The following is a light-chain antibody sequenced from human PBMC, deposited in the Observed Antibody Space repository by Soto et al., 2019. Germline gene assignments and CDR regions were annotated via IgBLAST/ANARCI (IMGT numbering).Light chain of an antibody. J-gene: IGKJ1*01. CDR2: GVS. Sequence: EIVLTQSPGTLSLSPGERATLSCRASQSVSSSYLAWYQQKPGQAPRLLIYGVSSRATGIPDRFSGRGSGTDFTLTIIRLEPEDFAVYYCQKYGNSPQTFGQGTKVDIK. CDR1: QSVSSSY. V-gene: IGKV3-20*01. CDR3: QKYGNSPQT.